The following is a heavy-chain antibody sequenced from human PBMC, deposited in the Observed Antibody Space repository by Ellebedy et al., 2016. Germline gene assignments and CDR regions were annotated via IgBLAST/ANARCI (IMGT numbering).Heavy chain of an antibody. CDR3: AREGYSGSSEVDY. CDR2: IYTSGST. J-gene: IGHJ4*02. D-gene: IGHD1-26*01. CDR1: GGSISSNF. Sequence: SETLSLTXTVSGGSISSNFWNWIRQPAGKGLEWIGRIYTSGSTNYNPSLKSRVTMSVDTSRNQFSLKLSSVTAADTAVYYCAREGYSGSSEVDYWGQGTLVTVSS. V-gene: IGHV4-4*07.